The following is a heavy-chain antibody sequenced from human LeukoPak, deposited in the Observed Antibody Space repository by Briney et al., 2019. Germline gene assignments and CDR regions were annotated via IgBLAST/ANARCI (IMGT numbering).Heavy chain of an antibody. CDR2: IYTSGST. V-gene: IGHV4-61*02. CDR3: ASHIVVVPAAKSGEVSWFDP. Sequence: PSETLSLTCTVSGGSISSGSYYWSWIRQPAGKGLEWIGRIYTSGSTNYNPSLKSRVTISVDTSKNQFSLKLSSVTAADTAVYYCASHIVVVPAAKSGEVSWFDPWGQGTLVTVSS. J-gene: IGHJ5*02. D-gene: IGHD2-2*01. CDR1: GGSISSGSYY.